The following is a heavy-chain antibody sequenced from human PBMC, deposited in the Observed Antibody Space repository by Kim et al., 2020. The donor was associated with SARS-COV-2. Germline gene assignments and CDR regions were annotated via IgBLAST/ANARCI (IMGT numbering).Heavy chain of an antibody. CDR1: GYTFTSYG. J-gene: IGHJ3*02. CDR3: ARDGTMIVVDREYDAFDI. CDR2: ISAYNGNT. Sequence: ASVKVSCKASGYTFTSYGISWVRHAPGQGLEWMGWISAYNGNTNYAQKLQGRVTMTTDTSTSTAYMELRRLRSDDTAVYYCARDGTMIVVDREYDAFDIWGQGTIVPVSS. V-gene: IGHV1-18*01. D-gene: IGHD3-22*01.